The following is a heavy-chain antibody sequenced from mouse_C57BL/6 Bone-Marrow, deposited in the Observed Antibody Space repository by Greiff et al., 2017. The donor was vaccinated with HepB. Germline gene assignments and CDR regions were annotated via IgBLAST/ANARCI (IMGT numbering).Heavy chain of an antibody. J-gene: IGHJ2*01. Sequence: EVQLQQSGTVLARPGASVKMSCKTSGYTFTSYWMHWVKQRPGQGLEWIGAIYPGNSDTSYNQKFKGKAKLTAVTSASTAYMELSSLTNEDSAVYYCTRPVYYGSRTRFDYWGQGTTLTVSS. CDR2: IYPGNSDT. CDR1: GYTFTSYW. CDR3: TRPVYYGSRTRFDY. D-gene: IGHD1-1*01. V-gene: IGHV1-5*01.